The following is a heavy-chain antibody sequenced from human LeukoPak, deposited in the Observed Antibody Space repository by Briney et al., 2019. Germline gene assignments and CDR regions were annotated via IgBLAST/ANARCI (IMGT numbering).Heavy chain of an antibody. CDR2: IYSGGNT. CDR1: GFTVSSNY. Sequence: GGSLRLSCAASGFTVSSNYMSWVRQAPGKGLEWVSVIYSGGNTYYADSVKGRFTISRDNSKNTLYLQMTSLRAEDTAVYYCARADYYDSSGYNDYWGQGTLVTVSS. V-gene: IGHV3-53*01. J-gene: IGHJ4*02. D-gene: IGHD3-22*01. CDR3: ARADYYDSSGYNDY.